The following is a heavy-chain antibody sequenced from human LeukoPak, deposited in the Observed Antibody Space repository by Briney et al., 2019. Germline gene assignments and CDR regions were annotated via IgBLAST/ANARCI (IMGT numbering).Heavy chain of an antibody. CDR3: ARVQFAPGSYYFDY. D-gene: IGHD5-24*01. CDR2: SRHKAKSYTT. J-gene: IGHJ4*02. Sequence: QSGGSLRLSCAASGFTFSDHYVDWVRQAPGKGLEWVGRSRHKAKSYTTEYAASVKGRFSISRDDSKNSVYLQMNSLRSEDTAVYYCARVQFAPGSYYFDYWGRGTLVTVSS. CDR1: GFTFSDHY. V-gene: IGHV3-72*01.